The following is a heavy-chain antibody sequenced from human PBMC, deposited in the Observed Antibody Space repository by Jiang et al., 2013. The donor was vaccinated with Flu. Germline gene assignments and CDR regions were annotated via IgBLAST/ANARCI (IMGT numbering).Heavy chain of an antibody. V-gene: IGHV2-5*02. CDR1: GFSLSTSGVG. D-gene: IGHD1-26*01. CDR2: IYWDDDK. J-gene: IGHJ5*02. Sequence: KPTQTLTLTCTFSGFSLSTSGVGVGWIRQPPGKALEWLALIYWDDDKRYSPSLKSRLTITKDTSKNQVVLTMTNMDPVDTATYYCAHRLGWERGDPWFDPWGQGTLVTVSS. CDR3: AHRLGWERGDPWFDP.